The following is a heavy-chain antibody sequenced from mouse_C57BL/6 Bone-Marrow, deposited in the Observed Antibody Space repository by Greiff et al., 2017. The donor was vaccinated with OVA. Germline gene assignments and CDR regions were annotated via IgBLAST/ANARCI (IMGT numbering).Heavy chain of an antibody. D-gene: IGHD1-1*01. Sequence: DVQLVESGGGLVKPGGSLKLSCAASGFTFSSYAMSWVRQTPEKRLEWVATISDGGSYTYYPDNVKGRFTISRDNAKNNLYLQMSHLKSEDTAMYYCARDPSTVWAMDYWGQGTSVTVSS. CDR3: ARDPSTVWAMDY. CDR1: GFTFSSYA. J-gene: IGHJ4*01. V-gene: IGHV5-4*01. CDR2: ISDGGSYT.